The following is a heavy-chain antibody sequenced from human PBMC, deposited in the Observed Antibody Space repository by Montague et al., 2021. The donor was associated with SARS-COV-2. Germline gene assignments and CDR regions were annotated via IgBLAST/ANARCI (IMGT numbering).Heavy chain of an antibody. CDR2: VDKSGNS. J-gene: IGHJ4*01. CDR3: ARGKRDFPIVVLGASTRTYFDS. V-gene: IGHV4-34*01. CDR1: GGSFSNYY. Sequence: SETLSLTCAVYGGSFSNYYWCWNCQSPGKGMEWNGEVDKSGNSNYNPTPKSRVNISADISKNKISVKLASATAADTGIYYCARGKRDFPIVVLGASTRTYFDSWGQGTPVTVSS. D-gene: IGHD2-15*01.